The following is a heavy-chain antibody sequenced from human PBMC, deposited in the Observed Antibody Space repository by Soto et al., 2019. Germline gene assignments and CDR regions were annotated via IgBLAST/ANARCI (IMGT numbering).Heavy chain of an antibody. CDR1: GFTFSSYA. J-gene: IGHJ3*02. CDR3: ATAMDSFDI. Sequence: QVELVESGGGVVQPGRSLKVSCAASGFTFSSYAMHWVRQAPGKGLEWVAFISYEGRDKFYADSVKGRFTISRDNSKNTLYLQMNSLRIEDTAVYYCATAMDSFDIWGQGTMVTVSS. V-gene: IGHV3-30*04. CDR2: ISYEGRDK.